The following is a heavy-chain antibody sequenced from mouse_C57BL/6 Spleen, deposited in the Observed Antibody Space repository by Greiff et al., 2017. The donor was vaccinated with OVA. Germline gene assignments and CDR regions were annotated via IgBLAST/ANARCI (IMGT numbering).Heavy chain of an antibody. CDR1: GYTFTDYN. CDR2: INPNNGGT. V-gene: IGHV1-18*01. Sequence: VQLQQSGPELVKPGASVKIPCKASGYTFTDYNMDWVKQSHGKSLEWIGDINPNNGGTIYNQKFKGKATLTVDKSSSTAYMELRSLTSEDTAVYYCARRWDVRDYAMDYWGQGTSVTVSS. J-gene: IGHJ4*01. CDR3: ARRWDVRDYAMDY. D-gene: IGHD4-1*01.